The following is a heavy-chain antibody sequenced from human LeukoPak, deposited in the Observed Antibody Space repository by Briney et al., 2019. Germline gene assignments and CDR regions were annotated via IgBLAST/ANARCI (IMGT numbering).Heavy chain of an antibody. CDR1: GFTFSSYW. Sequence: GGSLRLSCAASGFTFSSYWMHWVRQAPGKGLEWVANIKQDGSEKYYVDSVKGRFTISRDNAKNSLYLQMNSLRAEDTAVYYCARKVGDSSGYYYADNWFDPWGQGTLVTVSS. D-gene: IGHD3-22*01. CDR2: IKQDGSEK. V-gene: IGHV3-7*01. J-gene: IGHJ5*02. CDR3: ARKVGDSSGYYYADNWFDP.